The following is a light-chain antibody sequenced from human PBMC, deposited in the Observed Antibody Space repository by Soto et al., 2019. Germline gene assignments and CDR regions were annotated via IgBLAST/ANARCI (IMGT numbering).Light chain of an antibody. CDR2: NNN. CDR1: SSNIGSNA. V-gene: IGLV1-44*01. CDR3: AAWDDSLTGVV. Sequence: QSVLPQPPSASGTPGQRVTISCSGSSSNIGSNAVNWYQQFPGTAPQLLIFNNNQRPSGVPDRFSGSKSGTSASLASSGLQSEDEADYYCAAWDDSLTGVVFGGGTKLTVL. J-gene: IGLJ3*02.